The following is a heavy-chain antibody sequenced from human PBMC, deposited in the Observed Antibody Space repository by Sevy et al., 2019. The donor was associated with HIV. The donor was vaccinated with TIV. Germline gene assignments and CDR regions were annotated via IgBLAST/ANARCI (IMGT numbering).Heavy chain of an antibody. CDR2: IHHSGST. J-gene: IGHJ3*02. CDR1: GASISSTIYY. CDR3: AKHCSHYFDNSGYGEAFDI. V-gene: IGHV4-39*01. D-gene: IGHD3-22*01. Sequence: SETLSLTCSVSGASISSTIYYWAWIRQSPGKGLEWFGSIHHSGSTYYNLSLKSRVTISVDTSKNQCSLKMNSVTAAETAVYYCAKHCSHYFDNSGYGEAFDIWGQGTKVTVSS.